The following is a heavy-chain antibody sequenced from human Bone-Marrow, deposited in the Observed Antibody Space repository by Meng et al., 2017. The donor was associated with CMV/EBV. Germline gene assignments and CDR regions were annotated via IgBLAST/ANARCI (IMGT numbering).Heavy chain of an antibody. V-gene: IGHV1-8*02. J-gene: IGHJ6*02. Sequence: ASVKVSCKASGYTFTGYYMHWVRQAPGQGLEWMGWMNPNSGNTGYAQKFQGRVTMTRNTSISTAYMELSSLRSEDTAVYYCAREGSDSSSWYHLYYYYGMDVWGQGTTVTVSS. CDR1: GYTFTGYY. CDR2: MNPNSGNT. CDR3: AREGSDSSSWYHLYYYYGMDV. D-gene: IGHD6-13*01.